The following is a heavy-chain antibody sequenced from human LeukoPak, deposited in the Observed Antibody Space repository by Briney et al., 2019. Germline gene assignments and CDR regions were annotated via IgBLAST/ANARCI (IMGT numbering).Heavy chain of an antibody. CDR2: ISYDGNYQ. Sequence: HPGRSLRLSCAVSGFTFSNYALHWARQPPGKGLVWVAVISYDGNYQYYADSVKGRFTVSRDDSQNTLFLQMNDLRPDDTAVYYCARVLGVGYGATNLAYWGQGTLVTVSS. D-gene: IGHD1-26*01. V-gene: IGHV3-30-3*01. CDR1: GFTFSNYA. CDR3: ARVLGVGYGATNLAY. J-gene: IGHJ4*02.